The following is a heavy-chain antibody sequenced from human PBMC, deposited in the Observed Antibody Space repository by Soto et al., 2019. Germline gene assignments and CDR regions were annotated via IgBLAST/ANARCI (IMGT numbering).Heavy chain of an antibody. CDR3: ARDLPPYCGGDCYPLF. V-gene: IGHV3-33*01. J-gene: IGHJ4*02. CDR2: IWYDGSNK. Sequence: QVQLVESGGGVVQPGRSLRLSCAXSGFXXSSYGMHWVRQAPGKGLEWVAVIWYDGSNKYYADSVKGRFTISRDNSKNTLYLQMNSLRAEDTAVYYCARDLPPYCGGDCYPLFWGQGTLVTVSS. CDR1: GFXXSSYG. D-gene: IGHD2-21*02.